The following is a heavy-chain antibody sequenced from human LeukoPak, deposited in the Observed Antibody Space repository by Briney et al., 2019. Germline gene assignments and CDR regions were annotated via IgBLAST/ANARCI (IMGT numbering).Heavy chain of an antibody. J-gene: IGHJ4*02. Sequence: ASVKVSCKASGYTFTSYDINWVRQATGQGLEWMGWMNPNSGNTGYAQKFQGRVTMTRNTSRSTAYMELSSLRSEDTAVYYCARDRNGYSYGNLDYWGQGTLVTVSS. CDR3: ARDRNGYSYGNLDY. D-gene: IGHD5-18*01. CDR2: MNPNSGNT. CDR1: GYTFTSYD. V-gene: IGHV1-8*01.